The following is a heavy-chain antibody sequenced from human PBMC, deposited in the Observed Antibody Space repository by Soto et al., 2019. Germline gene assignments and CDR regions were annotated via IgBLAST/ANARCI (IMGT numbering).Heavy chain of an antibody. CDR2: INPRGGRT. CDR1: GYTFTNYY. CDR3: AKSPNPGSATPSYYGMDV. D-gene: IGHD2-15*01. Sequence: ASVKVSCKASGYTFTNYYMHWVRQAPGQGLEWMGMINPRGGRTTYPQKFQGRVTMTTDTSTSTIYMELSSLRSEDTAVYFCAKSPNPGSATPSYYGMDVWGLGTTVTVSS. V-gene: IGHV1-46*01. J-gene: IGHJ6*02.